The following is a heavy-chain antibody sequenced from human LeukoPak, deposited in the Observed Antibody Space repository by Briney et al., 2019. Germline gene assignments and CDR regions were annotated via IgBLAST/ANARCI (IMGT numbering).Heavy chain of an antibody. CDR2: INPNSGGT. Sequence: ASVKVSCKASGYTFTGYYMHWVRQAPGQGLEWMGWINPNSGGTNYAQKFQGWVTMTRDTSISTAYMELSRLRSDDTAAYYCARVWYKIAVAGRISTTFDYWGQGTLVTVSS. D-gene: IGHD6-19*01. CDR1: GYTFTGYY. V-gene: IGHV1-2*04. J-gene: IGHJ4*02. CDR3: ARVWYKIAVAGRISTTFDY.